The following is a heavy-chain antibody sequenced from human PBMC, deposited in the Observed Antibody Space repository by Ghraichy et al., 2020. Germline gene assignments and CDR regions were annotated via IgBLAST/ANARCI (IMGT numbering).Heavy chain of an antibody. CDR3: AKRGSYYDFHY. CDR1: GFTFSSYV. CDR2: INSSGGST. V-gene: IGHV3-23*01. D-gene: IGHD1-26*01. Sequence: GESLRLSCAASGFTFSSYVMSWVRQAPGTGLEWVSGINSSGGSTYYADSVKGRFTISRDNSKNTLYLQMHSLRAEDTAVYYCAKRGSYYDFHYWGQGTLVTASS. J-gene: IGHJ4*02.